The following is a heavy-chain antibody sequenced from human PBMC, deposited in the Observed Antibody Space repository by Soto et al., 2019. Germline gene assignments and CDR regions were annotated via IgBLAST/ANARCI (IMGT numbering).Heavy chain of an antibody. CDR3: ARDNCSSTSPKDPYGMDV. CDR1: GFTFSSYG. D-gene: IGHD2-2*01. V-gene: IGHV3-33*01. J-gene: IGHJ6*02. CDR2: IWYDGSNK. Sequence: GGSLRLSCAASGFTFSSYGMHWVRQAPGKGLEWVAVIWYDGSNKYYADSVKGRFTISRDNSKNTLYLQMNSLRAEDTAVYYCARDNCSSTSPKDPYGMDVWGQGTTVTVSS.